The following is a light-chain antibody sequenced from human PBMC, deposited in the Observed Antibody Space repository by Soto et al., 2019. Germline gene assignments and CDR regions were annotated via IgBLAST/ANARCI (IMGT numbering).Light chain of an antibody. J-gene: IGKJ2*01. CDR1: QSVSNF. V-gene: IGKV3-11*01. CDR2: DAS. Sequence: EIVLTQSPATLSLSPGERATLSCRASQSVSNFLAWYQQKPGQAPREIIYDASTRATGIPARFRGSGSGTDFPVTITSLEPEDFAVYYCQQRSYWPGTFGQGTKLEI. CDR3: QQRSYWPGT.